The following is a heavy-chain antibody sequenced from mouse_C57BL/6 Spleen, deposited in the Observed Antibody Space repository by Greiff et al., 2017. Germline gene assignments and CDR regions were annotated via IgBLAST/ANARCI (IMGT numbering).Heavy chain of an antibody. CDR2: IYPSVSYT. Sequence: HVQPQQPGAEPVKPGASVKLSCKASGYTFTRYWMQWVKQRPGQGLDWIGEIYPSVSYTNVKQKFKGKATLTVDTSSSTAYMQLSSPTSEDSAVYYCARGTTVVEGDYFAMDYGGKGTSVTVSS. CDR1: GYTFTRYW. J-gene: IGHJ4*01. V-gene: IGHV1-50*01. CDR3: ARGTTVVEGDYFAMDY. D-gene: IGHD1-1*01.